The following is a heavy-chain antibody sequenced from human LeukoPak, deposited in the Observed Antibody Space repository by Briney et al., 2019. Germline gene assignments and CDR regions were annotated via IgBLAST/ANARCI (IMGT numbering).Heavy chain of an antibody. J-gene: IGHJ6*03. V-gene: IGHV3-23*01. CDR1: GFTFRSYA. D-gene: IGHD3-16*01. CDR2: ISGSGGST. CDR3: AKEGPTPPPYYYYYMNV. Sequence: GGSLRLSCAASGFTFRSYAMSRVRQPPGKGLEWVSAISGSGGSTYYADSVKGRFTISRDNSKNTLSLQMNSLRAEDTAVYYCAKEGPTPPPYYYYYMNVWGKGTTVTVSS.